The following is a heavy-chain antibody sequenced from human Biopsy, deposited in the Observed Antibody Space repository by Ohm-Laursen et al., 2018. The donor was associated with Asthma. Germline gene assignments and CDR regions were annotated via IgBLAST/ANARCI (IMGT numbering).Heavy chain of an antibody. Sequence: SSVKVSCKSLGGTFNTYVIGWARQAPGQGLEWMGGINSVFGTTTYPQKFQDRVTINADDSTSTVYMELSSLRSEDTAVYYCARKAGSFISRTCYSLDFWGQGTLVTVSS. J-gene: IGHJ4*02. CDR3: ARKAGSFISRTCYSLDF. CDR2: INSVFGTT. V-gene: IGHV1-69*01. D-gene: IGHD2-15*01. CDR1: GGTFNTYV.